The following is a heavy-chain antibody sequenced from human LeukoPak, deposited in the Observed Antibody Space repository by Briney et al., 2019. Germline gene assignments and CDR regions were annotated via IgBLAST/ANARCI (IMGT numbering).Heavy chain of an antibody. CDR1: GFTFSSYA. J-gene: IGHJ4*02. CDR3: ARGGSGSYYLNVDY. CDR2: ISGSGGST. D-gene: IGHD3-10*01. Sequence: GGSLRLSCAASGFTFSSYAMSWVRQAPGKGLEWVSAISGSGGSTYYADSVKGRFTISRDNSKNTLYLQMNSLRAEDTAVYYCARGGSGSYYLNVDYWGQGTLVTVSS. V-gene: IGHV3-23*01.